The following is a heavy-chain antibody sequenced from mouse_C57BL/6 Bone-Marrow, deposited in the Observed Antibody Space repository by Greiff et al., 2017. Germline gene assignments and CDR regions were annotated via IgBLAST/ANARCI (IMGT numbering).Heavy chain of an antibody. Sequence: EVKLVESGGGLVKPGGSLKLSCAASGFTFSSYAMSWVRQTPEKRLEWVATISDGGSYTYYPDNVKGRFTISRDNAKNNLYLQMSHLKSEDTAMYYCARDPPLNWGQGTLVTVSA. CDR1: GFTFSSYA. J-gene: IGHJ3*01. CDR3: ARDPPLN. CDR2: ISDGGSYT. D-gene: IGHD6-1*01. V-gene: IGHV5-4*01.